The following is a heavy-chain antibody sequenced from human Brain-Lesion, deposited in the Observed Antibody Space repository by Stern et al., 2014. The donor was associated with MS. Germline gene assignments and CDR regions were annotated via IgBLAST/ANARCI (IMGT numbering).Heavy chain of an antibody. CDR2: VYYTGST. Sequence: QLQLQESGPGLVKPSETLSLTCTVSVGSITSSSYYWGWIRQPPGRGLEYIGTVYYTGSTFYDPSLKSRVTISVDTSKNTVALKLTSVTAADTAVYYCVRPDIMGTIWNWGQGTLVTVSS. D-gene: IGHD1-26*01. CDR3: VRPDIMGTIWN. CDR1: VGSITSSSYY. V-gene: IGHV4-39*01. J-gene: IGHJ4*02.